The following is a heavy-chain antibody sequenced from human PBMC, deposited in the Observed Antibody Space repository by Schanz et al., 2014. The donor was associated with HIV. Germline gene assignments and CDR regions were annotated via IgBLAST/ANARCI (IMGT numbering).Heavy chain of an antibody. CDR3: ARPHCSGARCSSSPFDY. Sequence: QIQLVQSGAEMKKPGASVKVSCKASGYSFSTFGISWVRQAPGQGLEWMGWTSPYNGNTNYAENLQGRVTMTTDTSTSTAYMDLRSLRSEDTAVYYCARPHCSGARCSSSPFDYWGQGTLVTVSP. J-gene: IGHJ4*02. CDR2: TSPYNGNT. CDR1: GYSFSTFG. D-gene: IGHD2-15*01. V-gene: IGHV1-18*01.